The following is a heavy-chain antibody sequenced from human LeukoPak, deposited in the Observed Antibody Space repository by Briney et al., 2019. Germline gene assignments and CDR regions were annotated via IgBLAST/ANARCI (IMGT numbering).Heavy chain of an antibody. V-gene: IGHV3-23*01. CDR3: AKDGYYYDSSGYYFSSGNDY. CDR1: GFSFSSYG. J-gene: IGHJ4*02. Sequence: PGGSLRLSCAVSGFSFSSYGMHWVRQAPGKGLEWVSAISGSGGSTYYADSVKGRFTISRDNSKNTLYLQMNSLRAEDTAVYYCAKDGYYYDSSGYYFSSGNDYWGQGTLVTVSS. D-gene: IGHD3-22*01. CDR2: ISGSGGST.